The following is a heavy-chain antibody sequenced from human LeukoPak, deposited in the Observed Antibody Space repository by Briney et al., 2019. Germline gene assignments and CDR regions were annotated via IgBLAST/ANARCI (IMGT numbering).Heavy chain of an antibody. V-gene: IGHV4-59*12. Sequence: SETLSLTCTVSGGSISSYYWSWIRQPPGKGLEWIGYMYYSGRTNYNPSLKSRVTISVDTSKNQFSLKLSSVTAADTAVYYCARVPANYDILTGYYSRWFDPWGQGTLVTVSS. J-gene: IGHJ5*02. D-gene: IGHD3-9*01. CDR1: GGSISSYY. CDR3: ARVPANYDILTGYYSRWFDP. CDR2: MYYSGRT.